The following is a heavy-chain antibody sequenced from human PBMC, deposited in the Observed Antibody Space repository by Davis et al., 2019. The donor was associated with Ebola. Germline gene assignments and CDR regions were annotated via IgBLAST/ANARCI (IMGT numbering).Heavy chain of an antibody. CDR1: GDSLNNGFYY. V-gene: IGHV4-61*01. D-gene: IGHD6-19*01. J-gene: IGHJ4*02. CDR3: ARLGRAGTGRVDY. CDR2: IYYRRSS. Sequence: SETLSLTCTVSGDSLNNGFYYWTWIRQPPGRGLEWLGYIYYRRSSNYNPSLKSRVSISVDTSKNQFSLKLSSVTAADTAVYYCARLGRAGTGRVDYWGQGTLVTVSS.